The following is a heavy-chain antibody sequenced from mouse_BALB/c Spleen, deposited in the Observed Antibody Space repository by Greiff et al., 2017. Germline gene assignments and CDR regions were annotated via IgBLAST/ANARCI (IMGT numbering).Heavy chain of an antibody. V-gene: IGHV5-12-1*01. CDR1: GFAFSSYD. Sequence: EVKLVESGGGLVKPGGSLKLSCAASGFAFSSYDMSWVRQTPEKRLEWVAYISSGGGSTYYPDTVKGRFTISRDNAKNTLYLQMSSLKSEDTAMYYCARPLLLGAMDYWGQGTSVTVSS. D-gene: IGHD2-10*01. J-gene: IGHJ4*01. CDR2: ISSGGGST. CDR3: ARPLLLGAMDY.